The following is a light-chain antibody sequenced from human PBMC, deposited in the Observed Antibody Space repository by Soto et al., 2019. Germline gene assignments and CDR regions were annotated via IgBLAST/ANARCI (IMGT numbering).Light chain of an antibody. CDR2: GAS. V-gene: IGKV3-20*01. CDR3: QLYGISRLT. CDR1: QSITSSY. Sequence: EIVLTQSPGTLTLSPGERATLSCRARQSITSSYLVWYQQRPGQAPRLLIYGASGRASGIPDRFSGSGSGTVFALTISRLEREGFAVYYCQLYGISRLTFGQGTKVEI. J-gene: IGKJ1*01.